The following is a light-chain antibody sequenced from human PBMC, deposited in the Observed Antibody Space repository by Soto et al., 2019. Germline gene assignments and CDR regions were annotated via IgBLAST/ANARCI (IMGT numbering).Light chain of an antibody. CDR2: GAS. J-gene: IGKJ1*01. CDR1: QSVSSNY. CDR3: QQYGSSPRT. Sequence: EIVLTQSPATLSSSPGERATLSCRASQSVSSNYSAWYQQKPGQAPRLLIYGASSRATGIPERFSGSGSGTDFTLTISRLEPEDFAMYYCQQYGSSPRTFGQGTKVEIK. V-gene: IGKV3-20*01.